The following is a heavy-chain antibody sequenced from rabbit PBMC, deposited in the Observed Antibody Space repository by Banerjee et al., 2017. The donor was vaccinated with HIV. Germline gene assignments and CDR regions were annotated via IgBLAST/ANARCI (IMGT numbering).Heavy chain of an antibody. CDR3: ARDLAGVIGWNFNF. J-gene: IGHJ4*01. CDR2: IYTGSGSA. Sequence: QEQLEESGGDLVKPEGSLTLTCTASGFSFSSSYWICWVRQAPGKGLEWIACIYTGSGSALSLSWAKGRFPISTTSSTTVTLQITCLTAADPAIYCYARDLAGVIGWNFNFWGPGTLVTAS. V-gene: IGHV1S45*01. CDR1: GFSFSSSYW. D-gene: IGHD4-1*01.